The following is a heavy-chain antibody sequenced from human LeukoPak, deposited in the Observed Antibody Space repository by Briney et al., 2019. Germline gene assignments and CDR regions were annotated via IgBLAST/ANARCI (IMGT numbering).Heavy chain of an antibody. V-gene: IGHV3-9*01. CDR3: ARIGFGEFDGMDV. J-gene: IGHJ6*02. D-gene: IGHD3-10*01. CDR2: LTWKSGNI. CDR1: GFTFDDYA. Sequence: PGGSLRLSCAASGFTFDDYAMHWVRQAPGKGLEWVSGLTWKSGNIDYADSVKGRFTISRDNAKNSLYLQMNSLRAEDTAVYYCARIGFGEFDGMDVWGQGTTVTVSS.